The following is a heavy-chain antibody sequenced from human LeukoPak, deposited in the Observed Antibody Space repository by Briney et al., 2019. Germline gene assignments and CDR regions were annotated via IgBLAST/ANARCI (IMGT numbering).Heavy chain of an antibody. D-gene: IGHD3-22*01. CDR2: ISAYNGNT. V-gene: IGHV1-18*01. Sequence: GASVKVSCKASGYTFTSYGISWVRQAPGQGLEWMGWISAYNGNTNYAQKLQGRVTMTTDTSTSTAYMELGSLRSDDTAVYYCAREVPYDSSRYYQPFDYWGQGTLVTVSS. CDR3: AREVPYDSSRYYQPFDY. CDR1: GYTFTSYG. J-gene: IGHJ4*02.